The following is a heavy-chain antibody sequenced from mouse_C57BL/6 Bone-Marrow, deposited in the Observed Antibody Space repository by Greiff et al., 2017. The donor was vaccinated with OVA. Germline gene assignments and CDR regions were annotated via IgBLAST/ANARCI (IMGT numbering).Heavy chain of an antibody. CDR3: ARDGYDSYAMDY. D-gene: IGHD2-2*01. J-gene: IGHJ4*01. V-gene: IGHV1-53*01. CDR2: INPSNGGT. Sequence: QVQLKQPGTELVKPGASVKLSCKASGYTFTSYWMHWVKQRPGQGLEWIGNINPSNGGTNYNEKFKSKATLTVDKSSSTAYMQLSSLTSEDSAVYYCARDGYDSYAMDYWGQGTSVTVSS. CDR1: GYTFTSYW.